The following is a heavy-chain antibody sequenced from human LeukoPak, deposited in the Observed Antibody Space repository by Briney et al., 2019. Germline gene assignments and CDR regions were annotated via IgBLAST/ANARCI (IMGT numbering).Heavy chain of an antibody. CDR2: IYYSGST. Sequence: SETLSLTCTVSGASISSSPYYWGWIRQPPGKGLEWIGTIYYSGSTFYNPSLKSRVTISVDTSMHHFSLKLTSVTAADTAMYYCARHAIFMYCFDYWGQGTLVTVSS. CDR3: ARHAIFMYCFDY. D-gene: IGHD3-9*01. CDR1: GASISSSPYY. J-gene: IGHJ4*02. V-gene: IGHV4-39*01.